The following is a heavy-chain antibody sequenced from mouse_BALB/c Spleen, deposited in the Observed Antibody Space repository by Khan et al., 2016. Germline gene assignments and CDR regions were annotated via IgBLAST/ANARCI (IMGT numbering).Heavy chain of an antibody. J-gene: IGHJ2*01. V-gene: IGHV5-6-5*01. D-gene: IGHD1-1*01. CDR2: TSSGGNT. CDR3: TRGVTTIVDDVYY. CDR1: GFTFSSYA. Sequence: EVELVESGGGLVKPGGSLKLSCAASGFTFSSYAMFWVRQTPEKRLEWVASTSSGGNTFYLDSLKGRLTISRDNARNILYLPMSRLSTEDTAMYYCTRGVTTIVDDVYYWSQGTTLTVSS.